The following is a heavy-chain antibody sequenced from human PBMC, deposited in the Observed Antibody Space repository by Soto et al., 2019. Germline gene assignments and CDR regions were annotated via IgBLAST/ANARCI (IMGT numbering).Heavy chain of an antibody. CDR1: GFTFSSYS. J-gene: IGHJ5*02. D-gene: IGHD3-22*01. V-gene: IGHV3-21*01. CDR3: ARDVTSSTYYYLSPGGFDP. Sequence: EVQLVESGGGLVKPGGSLRLSCAASGFTFSSYSMNWVRQAPGKGLEWVSSISSSSSYINYADSVKGRFTISRDNAKNSLYLQMNSLRVEDTAVYYCARDVTSSTYYYLSPGGFDPWGQGTLVTVSS. CDR2: ISSSSSYI.